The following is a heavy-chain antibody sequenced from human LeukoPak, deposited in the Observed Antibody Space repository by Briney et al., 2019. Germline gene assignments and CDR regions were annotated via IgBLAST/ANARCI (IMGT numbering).Heavy chain of an antibody. Sequence: SVKVSCKASGFTFTSSAVQWVRQARGQRLEWIGWIVVGSGNTNYAQKFQERVTITRDMSTSTAYMELSSLRSEGTAVYYCAAVGYSGYDSGAFDIWGQGTMVTVSS. V-gene: IGHV1-58*01. J-gene: IGHJ3*02. D-gene: IGHD5-12*01. CDR3: AAVGYSGYDSGAFDI. CDR2: IVVGSGNT. CDR1: GFTFTSSA.